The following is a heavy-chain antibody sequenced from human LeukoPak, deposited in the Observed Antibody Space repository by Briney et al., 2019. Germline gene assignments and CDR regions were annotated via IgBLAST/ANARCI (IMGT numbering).Heavy chain of an antibody. Sequence: GASVKVSCKASGYTFTSYYMHWVRQAPGQGLEWMGIINPSGGSTSYAQEFQGRVTMTRDTSKNQFSLRLSSVTAADTAVYYCAREGFWSGYYPSPYFDYWGQGTLVTVSS. D-gene: IGHD3-3*01. CDR2: INPSGGST. CDR1: GYTFTSYY. J-gene: IGHJ4*02. V-gene: IGHV1-46*01. CDR3: AREGFWSGYYPSPYFDY.